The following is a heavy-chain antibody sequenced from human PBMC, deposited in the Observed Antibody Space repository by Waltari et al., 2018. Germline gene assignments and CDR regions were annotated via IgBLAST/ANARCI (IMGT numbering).Heavy chain of an antibody. CDR3: ASSRDCSGGSCLSYFDY. D-gene: IGHD2-15*01. Sequence: QVQLVQSGAEVKKPGASVKVSCKASGYTFTSYGISWVRQAPGQGLEWMGWISAYNGNTNYAQKLQGRVTMTTDTATSTAYMELRSLRSDDTAVYYCASSRDCSGGSCLSYFDYWGQGTLVTVSS. CDR1: GYTFTSYG. V-gene: IGHV1-18*01. J-gene: IGHJ4*02. CDR2: ISAYNGNT.